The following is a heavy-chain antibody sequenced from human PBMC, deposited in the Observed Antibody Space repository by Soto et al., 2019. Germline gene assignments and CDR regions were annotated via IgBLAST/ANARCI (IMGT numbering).Heavy chain of an antibody. Sequence: PGGSLRLSCAASGFTFSSYGMHWVRQAPGKGLEWVAVISYDGSNKYYADSVKGRFTISRDNSKNTLYLQMNSLRAEDTAVYYCAKVNYETSYFDYWGQGTLVTVSS. CDR2: ISYDGSNK. V-gene: IGHV3-30*18. CDR1: GFTFSSYG. D-gene: IGHD3-16*01. J-gene: IGHJ4*02. CDR3: AKVNYETSYFDY.